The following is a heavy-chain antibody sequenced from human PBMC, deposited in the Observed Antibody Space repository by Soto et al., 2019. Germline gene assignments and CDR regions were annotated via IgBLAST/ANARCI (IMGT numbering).Heavy chain of an antibody. CDR2: ISGGGGST. V-gene: IGHV3-23*01. J-gene: IGHJ4*02. Sequence: PWGSLRLSCVVSGFIFNTYGMSWFRQAPGKGLEWVSSISGGGGSTYYAESVKGRFTISRDNSKNTLYLQMNSLREEDTAVFYCAIPPEYCRGDTCYCPSCDWGQGTLGT. CDR3: AIPPEYCRGDTCYCPSCD. D-gene: IGHD2-15*01. CDR1: GFIFNTYG.